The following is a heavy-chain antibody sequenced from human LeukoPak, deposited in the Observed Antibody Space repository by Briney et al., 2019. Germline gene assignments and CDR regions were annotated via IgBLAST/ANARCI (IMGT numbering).Heavy chain of an antibody. V-gene: IGHV5-51*01. D-gene: IGHD2-2*01. Sequence: GESLKISCKGSGYSFTSYWIGWVRQMPRKGLEWMGIIYPGDSDTRYSPSFQGQVTISAGKSISTAYLQWSSLKASDTAMYYCARVMGYCSSTSCYSMDVWGKGTTVTVSS. CDR3: ARVMGYCSSTSCYSMDV. CDR2: IYPGDSDT. CDR1: GYSFTSYW. J-gene: IGHJ6*04.